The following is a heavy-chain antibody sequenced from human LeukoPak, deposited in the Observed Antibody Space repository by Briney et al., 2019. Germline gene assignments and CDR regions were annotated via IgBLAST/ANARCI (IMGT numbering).Heavy chain of an antibody. V-gene: IGHV1-18*01. Sequence: ASVKVSCKASGYTFTSYGISWVRQAPGQGLEWMGWISAYNGNTNYAQKLQGRVTMTTDTSTSTAYMELRSLRSEDTAVYYCARVRYSDSSVLTRKRSYYFDYWGQGILVTVSS. CDR2: ISAYNGNT. D-gene: IGHD3-22*01. CDR1: GYTFTSYG. CDR3: ARVRYSDSSVLTRKRSYYFDY. J-gene: IGHJ4*02.